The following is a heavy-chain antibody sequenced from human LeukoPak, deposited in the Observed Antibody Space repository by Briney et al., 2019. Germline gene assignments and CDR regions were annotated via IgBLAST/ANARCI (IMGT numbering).Heavy chain of an antibody. Sequence: SVKVSCKASGGTFSSYAISWVRQAPGQGLEWMGGIIPIFGTANYAQKFQGRVTTTADESTSTAYMELSSLRSEDTAVYYCATTRRYSYGYVPPGFDYWGQGTPVTVAS. CDR3: ATTRRYSYGYVPPGFDY. J-gene: IGHJ4*02. CDR1: GGTFSSYA. V-gene: IGHV1-69*13. CDR2: IIPIFGTA. D-gene: IGHD5-18*01.